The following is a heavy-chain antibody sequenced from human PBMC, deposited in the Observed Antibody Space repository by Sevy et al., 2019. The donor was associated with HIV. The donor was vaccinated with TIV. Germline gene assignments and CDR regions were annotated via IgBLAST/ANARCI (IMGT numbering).Heavy chain of an antibody. D-gene: IGHD3-22*01. J-gene: IGHJ4*02. CDR3: ARVAPHYYDSSGYYFDY. CDR1: GGTFSSYA. V-gene: IGHV1-69*13. CDR2: IIPIFGTA. Sequence: ASVKVSCKASGGTFSSYAISWVRQAPGQGLEWMGGIIPIFGTANYAQKFQGRVTITADESTSTAYMELSSLRSEDTAVYYCARVAPHYYDSSGYYFDYWGQRTLVTVSS.